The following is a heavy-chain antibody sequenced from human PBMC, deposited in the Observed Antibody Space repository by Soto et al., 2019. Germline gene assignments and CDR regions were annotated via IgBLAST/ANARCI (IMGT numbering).Heavy chain of an antibody. Sequence: SVSNAWMNWVRQAPGKGLEWVGRIKSKADGGTTDYAAPVKGRFTISRDDSKNTLYLQMNSLKTEDTAVYYCTTDPPPYYYGSGDRYFYYWGQGTLVTVSS. CDR2: IKSKADGGTT. D-gene: IGHD3-10*01. CDR3: TTDPPPYYYGSGDRYFYY. CDR1: SVSNAW. J-gene: IGHJ4*02. V-gene: IGHV3-15*07.